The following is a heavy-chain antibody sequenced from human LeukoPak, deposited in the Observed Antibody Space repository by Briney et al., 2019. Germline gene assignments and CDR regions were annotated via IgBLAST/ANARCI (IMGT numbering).Heavy chain of an antibody. Sequence: GGSLRLSCVASGFNFAAYPMHWVRQVPGKGLEWVALIRGDSGGTFYTDSVKGRFTISRDNRKNSLYLQMNSLTTEDTALYYCPRDPGGSGSAWAANLFDPWGQGTLVTVSS. CDR2: IRGDSGGT. J-gene: IGHJ5*02. V-gene: IGHV3-43*02. CDR1: GFNFAAYP. D-gene: IGHD3-10*01. CDR3: PRDPGGSGSAWAANLFDP.